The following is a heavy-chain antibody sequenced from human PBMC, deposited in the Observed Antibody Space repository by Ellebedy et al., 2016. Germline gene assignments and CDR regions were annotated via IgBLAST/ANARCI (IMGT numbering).Heavy chain of an antibody. CDR1: GGSISSSSYY. J-gene: IGHJ4*02. Sequence: SETLSLTXTVSGGSISSSSYYWSWIRQPPGKGLEWIGYIYYSGSTNYNPSLKSRVTISVDTSKKQFSLKLSSVNAADTAVYYCARQGGVVGEPLTMSRKMVRGNLCAYWGQGTLVTVSS. V-gene: IGHV4-61*05. CDR3: ARQGGVVGEPLTMSRKMVRGNLCAY. CDR2: IYYSGST. D-gene: IGHD3-10*01.